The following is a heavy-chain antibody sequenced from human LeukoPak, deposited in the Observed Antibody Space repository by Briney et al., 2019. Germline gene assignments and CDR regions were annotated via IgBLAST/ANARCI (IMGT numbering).Heavy chain of an antibody. CDR3: ARVSSGGYFDY. Sequence: PSETLSLTCAVSGGSISGGGYSWSWIRQPLGKGLEWIGYIYHSGSTYYNPSLKSRVTISVDRSKNHFSLKLSSVTAADTAVYYCARVSSGGYFDYWGQGTLVSVSS. CDR1: GGSISGGGYS. V-gene: IGHV4-30-2*01. CDR2: IYHSGST. J-gene: IGHJ4*02. D-gene: IGHD3-16*01.